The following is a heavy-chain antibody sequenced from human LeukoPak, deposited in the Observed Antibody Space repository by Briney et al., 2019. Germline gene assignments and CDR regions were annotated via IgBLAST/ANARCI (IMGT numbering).Heavy chain of an antibody. CDR2: IYPGDSDT. CDR3: ARQDCSSTSCYMDFDY. CDR1: GYSFTSYW. J-gene: IGHJ4*02. D-gene: IGHD2-2*02. Sequence: HGESLKISCKGSGYSFTSYWIGWVRQMPGKGLEWMGIIYPGDSDTRYSPSFQGQVTISADKSISTAYLQWSSLKASDTAMYYCARQDCSSTSCYMDFDYWGQGTLVTVSS. V-gene: IGHV5-51*01.